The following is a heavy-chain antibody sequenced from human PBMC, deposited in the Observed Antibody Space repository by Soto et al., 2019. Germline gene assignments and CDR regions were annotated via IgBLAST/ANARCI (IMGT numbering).Heavy chain of an antibody. CDR3: ARNQAGTVFGLPTHFYYMDV. CDR1: GDSIGGYD. V-gene: IGHV4-59*01. D-gene: IGHD3-3*01. CDR2: TYYTGRT. J-gene: IGHJ6*03. Sequence: SETLCLTCSVSGDSIGGYDGSWIRQAPGKGLEWIGYTYYTGRTDYNPSLKSRVTMSVETSKNKFSLELTSVTAADTAVYYCARNQAGTVFGLPTHFYYMDVWGKGTTVTVSS.